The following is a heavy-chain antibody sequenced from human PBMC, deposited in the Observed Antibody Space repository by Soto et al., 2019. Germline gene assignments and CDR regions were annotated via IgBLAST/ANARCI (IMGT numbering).Heavy chain of an antibody. CDR1: GGTFSSYF. CDR2: IIPVFGTG. J-gene: IGHJ6*02. CDR3: ARETPSAAAAYYYYGLDV. V-gene: IGHV1-69*13. D-gene: IGHD6-13*01. Sequence: SVKVSCKVSGGTFSSYFINWVRQAPGQGLEWVGGIIPVFGTGSYAEKFQGRVTITADESTSTAYMELSRLRSDDTAVYYCARETPSAAAAYYYYGLDVWGQGXTVTVYS.